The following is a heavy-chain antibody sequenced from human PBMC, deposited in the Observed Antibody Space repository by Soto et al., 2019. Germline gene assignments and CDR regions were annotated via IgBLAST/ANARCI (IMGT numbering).Heavy chain of an antibody. V-gene: IGHV3-30-3*01. Sequence: GGSLRLSCAAPGFNFNIHALHWVRQAPGEGLEWVAVMSPGGNSQYYADSVKGRFTISRDTSKSTLYLQMTGLRPEDTAVYYCASGAAFYYDTSRYWGQGTLVTVSS. J-gene: IGHJ4*02. D-gene: IGHD3-22*01. CDR1: GFNFNIHA. CDR2: MSPGGNSQ. CDR3: ASGAAFYYDTSRY.